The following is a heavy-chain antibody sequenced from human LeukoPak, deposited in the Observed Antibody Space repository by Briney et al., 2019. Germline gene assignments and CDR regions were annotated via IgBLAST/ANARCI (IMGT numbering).Heavy chain of an antibody. J-gene: IGHJ5*02. CDR2: MNPNSGNT. V-gene: IGHV1-8*01. CDR1: GYTSTTYD. CDR3: ARGPSRDYGSGSSWFDP. D-gene: IGHD3-10*01. Sequence: ASVKVPCKASGYTSTTYDINWVRQVTGQGLEWMGWMNPNSGNTGYAQKIQGRVTMTRNTSINTAYMELSSLRSEDTAVYYCARGPSRDYGSGSSWFDPWGQGTLVTVSS.